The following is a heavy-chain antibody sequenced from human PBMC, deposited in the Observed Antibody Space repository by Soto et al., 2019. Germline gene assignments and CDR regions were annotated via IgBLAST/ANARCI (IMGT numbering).Heavy chain of an antibody. V-gene: IGHV4-59*12. CDR3: ARDSGLGSSGYYRRPFDC. CDR1: GDSINTYY. D-gene: IGHD3-22*01. CDR2: IYYSGST. Sequence: SQTLSLTCTVSGDSINTYYWNWIRQPPGQGLEWIGYIYYSGSTYYNPSLKSRVTISVDTSKNQFSLKLSSVTAADTAVYYCARDSGLGSSGYYRRPFDCWGQGTLVTVSS. J-gene: IGHJ4*02.